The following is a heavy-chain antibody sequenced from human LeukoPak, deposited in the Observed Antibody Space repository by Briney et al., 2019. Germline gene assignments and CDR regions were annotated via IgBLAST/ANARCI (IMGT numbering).Heavy chain of an antibody. V-gene: IGHV3-48*03. J-gene: IGHJ4*02. CDR2: ISNDLSTI. CDR1: GFNFSISY. CDR3: ARARGGRTYSETGGYPVFDN. Sequence: GGSLRLSCTASGFNFSISYMMWVRQAPGEGLEWISYISNDLSTIHYAASVKGRFTISRDNARNSLYLQMDSLRAEDTAVYFCARARGGRTYSETGGYPVFDNWGQGTLVTVSS. D-gene: IGHD2-8*02.